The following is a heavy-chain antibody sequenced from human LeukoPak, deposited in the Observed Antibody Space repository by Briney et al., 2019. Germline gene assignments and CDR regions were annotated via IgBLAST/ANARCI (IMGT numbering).Heavy chain of an antibody. Sequence: GGSLRLSCAASGFTFNSYAMSWVRQAPGKGLEWVSAISGSGGSTYYADSVKGRFTISRDNSKNTLYLQMNSLRAEDTAVYYCAKDQRTFGYLGTDYWGQGTLVTVSS. V-gene: IGHV3-23*01. D-gene: IGHD1-1*01. CDR2: ISGSGGST. CDR3: AKDQRTFGYLGTDY. CDR1: GFTFNSYA. J-gene: IGHJ4*02.